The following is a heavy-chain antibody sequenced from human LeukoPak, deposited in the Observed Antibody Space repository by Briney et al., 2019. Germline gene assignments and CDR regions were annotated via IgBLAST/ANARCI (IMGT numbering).Heavy chain of an antibody. D-gene: IGHD3-9*01. CDR1: GGSIRSSYYY. CDR2: IYDSGST. J-gene: IGHJ3*02. V-gene: IGHV4-39*07. Sequence: SETLSLTCTVSGGSIRSSYYYWGWIRQPPGKGLEWIGSIYDSGSTYYNPSLKSRVTISVDTSKNQFSLKLSSVTAADTAVYYCARGGSLTYYDILTGHAFDIWGQGTMVTVSS. CDR3: ARGGSLTYYDILTGHAFDI.